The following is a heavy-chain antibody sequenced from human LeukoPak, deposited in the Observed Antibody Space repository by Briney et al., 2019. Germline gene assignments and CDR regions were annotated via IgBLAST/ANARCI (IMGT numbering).Heavy chain of an antibody. J-gene: IGHJ4*02. V-gene: IGHV6-1*01. Sequence: SQTLSLTCAISGDSVSSNSVARNWIRQSPSRGLEWLGRTFYRSKWFIDYAPSVKGRITINPDTSKNQFSLHLNSVTPEDTAVYYCARSVVSGTLGYWGPGTLVTVSS. D-gene: IGHD6-19*01. CDR3: ARSVVSGTLGY. CDR2: TFYRSKWFI. CDR1: GDSVSSNSVA.